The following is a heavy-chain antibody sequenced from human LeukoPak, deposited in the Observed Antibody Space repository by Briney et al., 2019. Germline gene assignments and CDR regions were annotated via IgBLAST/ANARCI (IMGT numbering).Heavy chain of an antibody. D-gene: IGHD4-17*01. CDR1: GYTFTGYY. CDR3: ARVIYGDQRGYNWFDP. Sequence: ASVKVSCKASGYTFTGYYMHWVRQAPGQGLEWMGWMNPNSGNTGYAQKFQGRVTITRNTSISTAYMELSSLRSEDTAVYYCARVIYGDQRGYNWFDPWGQGTLVTVSS. V-gene: IGHV1-8*03. J-gene: IGHJ5*02. CDR2: MNPNSGNT.